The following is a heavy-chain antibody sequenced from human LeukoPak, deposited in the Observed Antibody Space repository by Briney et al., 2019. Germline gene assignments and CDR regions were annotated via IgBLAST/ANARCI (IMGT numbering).Heavy chain of an antibody. CDR3: ARSRAFDSGAFDP. Sequence: SETLSLTCTVSGGSISSYYWSWIRQPPGKGLEWIGYIYYSGSTNYNPSLKSRVTISVDTSKNQFSLRLNSVTAADTAVYYCARSRAFDSGAFDPWGQGSLVTVSS. CDR1: GGSISSYY. D-gene: IGHD1-26*01. V-gene: IGHV4-59*01. J-gene: IGHJ5*02. CDR2: IYYSGST.